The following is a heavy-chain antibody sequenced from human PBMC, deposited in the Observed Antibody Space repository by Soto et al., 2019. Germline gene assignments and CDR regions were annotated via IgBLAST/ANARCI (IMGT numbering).Heavy chain of an antibody. D-gene: IGHD1-20*01. V-gene: IGHV1-18*01. J-gene: IGHJ5*02. Sequence: QVQLVQSGAEVKKPGASVKVSCKASGYTFTSYGISWVRQAPGQGLEWMGWISAYNGNTNYAQKLQGRVTMTTDTATSTAQMGRRSLRSDATAVYYYAKDGGIQTRFDPWGQGNLVTVSS. CDR3: AKDGGIQTRFDP. CDR1: GYTFTSYG. CDR2: ISAYNGNT.